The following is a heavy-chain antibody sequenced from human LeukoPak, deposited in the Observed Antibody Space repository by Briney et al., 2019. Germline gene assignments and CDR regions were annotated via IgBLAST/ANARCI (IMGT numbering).Heavy chain of an antibody. CDR1: GFTISSSY. CDR2: IYSGGST. Sequence: PGGSLTLTCAVSGFTISSSYNRWVRQAPGKGLEWVSVIYSGGSTYYADSVKGRFTISRDNSKNTLYLQMNSLRAEDKAVFYCATRPETGDFHHWGQGTTVTVSS. CDR3: ATRPETGDFHH. D-gene: IGHD2/OR15-2a*01. J-gene: IGHJ6*02. V-gene: IGHV3-53*01.